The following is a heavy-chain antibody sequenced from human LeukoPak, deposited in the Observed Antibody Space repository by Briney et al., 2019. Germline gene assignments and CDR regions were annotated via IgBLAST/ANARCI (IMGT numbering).Heavy chain of an antibody. CDR1: GGSISSYY. Sequence: PSETLSLTCTVSGGSISSYYWSWIRQPPRKGLEWIGYIYYSGSTNYNPSLKSRVTISVDTSKNQFSLKLSSVTAADTAVYYCARGSYYYMDIWGTGTTVTVSS. V-gene: IGHV4-59*01. CDR3: ARGSYYYMDI. CDR2: IYYSGST. J-gene: IGHJ6*03.